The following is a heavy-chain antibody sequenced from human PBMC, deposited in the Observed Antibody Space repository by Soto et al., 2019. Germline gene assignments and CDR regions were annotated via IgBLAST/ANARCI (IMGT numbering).Heavy chain of an antibody. J-gene: IGHJ6*02. CDR3: ASELAAAGTEYYYYYGMDV. V-gene: IGHV1-46*01. Sequence: ASVKVSCKASGYTFTSYYMHWVRQAPGQGLEWMGIINPSGGSTSYAQRFQGRVTMTRDTSTSTVYMELSSLRSEDTAVYYCASELAAAGTEYYYYYGMDVWGQGTTVTVSS. CDR2: INPSGGST. CDR1: GYTFTSYY. D-gene: IGHD6-13*01.